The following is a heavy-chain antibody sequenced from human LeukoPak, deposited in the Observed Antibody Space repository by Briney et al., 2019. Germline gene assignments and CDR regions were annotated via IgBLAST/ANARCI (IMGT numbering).Heavy chain of an antibody. Sequence: GRSLRLSCAASGFTFSSYAMHWVRQAPGKGLEWVAVISYDGSNKYYADSVKGRFTISRDNSKNTLYLQMNSLRAEDTAVYYCAKLVGYSYGDYWGQGTLVTVSS. CDR1: GFTFSSYA. J-gene: IGHJ4*02. CDR3: AKLVGYSYGDY. D-gene: IGHD5-18*01. V-gene: IGHV3-30*04. CDR2: ISYDGSNK.